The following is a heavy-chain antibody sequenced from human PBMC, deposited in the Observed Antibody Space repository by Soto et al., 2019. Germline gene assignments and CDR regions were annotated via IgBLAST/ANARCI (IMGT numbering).Heavy chain of an antibody. CDR1: GFTFSNAW. V-gene: IGHV3-15*07. J-gene: IGHJ4*02. CDR2: IKSKTDGGTT. CDR3: TACDILTGYETFDY. D-gene: IGHD3-9*01. Sequence: GGSLRLSCAASGFTFSNAWMNWVRQAPGKGLEWVGRIKSKTDGGTTDYAAPVKGRFTISRDDSKNTLYLQMNSLKTEDTAVYYCTACDILTGYETFDYWGQGTLVTVSS.